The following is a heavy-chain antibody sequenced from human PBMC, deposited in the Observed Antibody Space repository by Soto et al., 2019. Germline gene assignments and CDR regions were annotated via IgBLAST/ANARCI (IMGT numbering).Heavy chain of an antibody. V-gene: IGHV4-30-4*01. CDR2: IYYSGST. Sequence: SETLSLTCTVSGGSISSGDYYWSWIRQPPGKGLEWIGYIYYSGSTYYNPSLKSRVAISVDTSKNQFSVKLSSVTAADTAVYYCARDPYGGRFGESRWFDPWGQGTLVTVSS. D-gene: IGHD3-10*01. J-gene: IGHJ5*02. CDR1: GGSISSGDYY. CDR3: ARDPYGGRFGESRWFDP.